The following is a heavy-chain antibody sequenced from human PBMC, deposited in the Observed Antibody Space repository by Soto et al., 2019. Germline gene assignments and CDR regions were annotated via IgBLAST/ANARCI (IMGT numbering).Heavy chain of an antibody. CDR2: LSYDASKT. CDR3: AKSRQKWSRSPDH. CDR1: GFTFGDFG. V-gene: IGHV3-30*18. Sequence: QVHLVESGGGVVQPGRSLRLSCLASGFTFGDFGMHWVRQAPGKGLEWVSALSYDASKTYYADSVKGRFTISRDISKNTLYPQIHSLRPEYTAVYLCAKSRQKWSRSPDHWGQGTLVTVSS. J-gene: IGHJ4*02. D-gene: IGHD2-15*01.